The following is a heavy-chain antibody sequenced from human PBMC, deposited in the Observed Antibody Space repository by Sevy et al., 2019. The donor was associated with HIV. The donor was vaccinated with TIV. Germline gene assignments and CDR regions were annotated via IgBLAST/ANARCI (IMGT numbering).Heavy chain of an antibody. J-gene: IGHJ3*02. CDR3: AKGLGMVQGALLSDDT. CDR2: IRFDGSTK. V-gene: IGHV3-30*02. D-gene: IGHD3-10*01. Sequence: GGSLRLSCAASGFTFSRYGMHWVRQAPGRGLEWVSFIRFDGSTKYYGGSVKGRSTISRDNSKNTPYLQMDSLSVEDTAVYYCAKGLGMVQGALLSDDTWGQGTMVTVSS. CDR1: GFTFSRYG.